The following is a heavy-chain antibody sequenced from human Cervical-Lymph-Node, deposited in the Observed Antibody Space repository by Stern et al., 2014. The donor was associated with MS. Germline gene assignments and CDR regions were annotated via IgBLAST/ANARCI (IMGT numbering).Heavy chain of an antibody. Sequence: VQLVESGPGLVKPSQTLPLTCTVSGGSINSGGYYWSWIRQYPGKGLEWIGYIYYTGSPYYDPSLKSRLSMSIDTSKNQFSLNLNSVTAADTAVYYCARGARYSDSSGYYFYFDYWGQGTLVTVSS. CDR2: IYYTGSP. J-gene: IGHJ4*02. D-gene: IGHD3-22*01. CDR1: GGSINSGGYY. CDR3: ARGARYSDSSGYYFYFDY. V-gene: IGHV4-31*03.